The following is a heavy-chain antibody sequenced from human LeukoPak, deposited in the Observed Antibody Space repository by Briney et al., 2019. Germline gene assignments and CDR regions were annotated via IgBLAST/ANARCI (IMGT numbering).Heavy chain of an antibody. J-gene: IGHJ6*03. Sequence: ASVKVSCKASGYTFTSYDINWVRQATGQGLEWMGWMNPNSGNTGYAQKFQGRVIMTRNTSISTAYMELSSLRSEDTAVYYCARYKAERGQIFGGYYYYMDVWGKGTTVTVSS. D-gene: IGHD3-10*01. CDR2: MNPNSGNT. CDR1: GYTFTSYD. V-gene: IGHV1-8*01. CDR3: ARYKAERGQIFGGYYYYMDV.